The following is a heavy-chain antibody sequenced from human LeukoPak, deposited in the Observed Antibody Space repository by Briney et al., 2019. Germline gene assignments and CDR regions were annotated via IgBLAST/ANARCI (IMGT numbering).Heavy chain of an antibody. CDR3: ARDRDYGGNSYLGY. D-gene: IGHD4-23*01. CDR2: IYYSGST. Sequence: PSETLSLTCTVSGGSISSYYWSWIRQPPGKGLEWIGYIYYSGSTNYNPSLKSRVTISVDTSKNQFSLKLSSVTAADTAVYYCARDRDYGGNSYLGYWGQGTLVTVSS. V-gene: IGHV4-59*01. CDR1: GGSISSYY. J-gene: IGHJ4*02.